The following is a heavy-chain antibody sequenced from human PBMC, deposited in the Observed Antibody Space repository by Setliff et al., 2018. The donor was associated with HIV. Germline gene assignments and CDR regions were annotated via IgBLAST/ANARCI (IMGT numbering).Heavy chain of an antibody. V-gene: IGHV3-30*02. J-gene: IGHJ4*02. CDR2: IRYDGSNK. CDR1: GFTFSSYG. D-gene: IGHD3-22*01. CDR3: AKGVDYYGSSGYYFYY. Sequence: PGGSLRLSCAASGFTFSSYGMHWVRQAPGKGQEWVAFIRYDGSNKYYADSVKGRFTISRDNSKNTLYLQMNSLRAEDTAVYYCAKGVDYYGSSGYYFYYWGQGTLVTVSS.